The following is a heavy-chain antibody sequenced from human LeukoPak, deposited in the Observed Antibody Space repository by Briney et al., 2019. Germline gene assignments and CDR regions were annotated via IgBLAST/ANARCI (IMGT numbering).Heavy chain of an antibody. J-gene: IGHJ6*02. CDR1: GYTFTSYY. CDR3: ARAGCGGECCSSLGDYYHGMNV. Sequence: ASVKVSCKASGYTFTSYYMYWVRQAPGQGLEWMGIINPSGGSTSYAQKFQGRVTMTRDTSTSTVYMEVSSLRSKDTAVYYCARAGCGGECCSSLGDYYHGMNVWGQGTTVTVSS. V-gene: IGHV1-46*01. CDR2: INPSGGST. D-gene: IGHD2-21*01.